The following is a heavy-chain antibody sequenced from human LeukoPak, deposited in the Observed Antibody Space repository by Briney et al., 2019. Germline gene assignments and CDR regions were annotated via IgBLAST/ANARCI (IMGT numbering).Heavy chain of an antibody. J-gene: IGHJ6*02. Sequence: GGSLRLSCAASGFTFSSYWMSWVRQAPGKGLEWVANIKQDGSEKHYVDSVKGRFTISRDNAKNSLYLQMNSLRAEDTAVYYCARDDSSGWSLYYYYYYGMDVWGQGTTVTVSS. CDR3: ARDDSSGWSLYYYYYYGMDV. D-gene: IGHD6-19*01. CDR2: IKQDGSEK. CDR1: GFTFSSYW. V-gene: IGHV3-7*01.